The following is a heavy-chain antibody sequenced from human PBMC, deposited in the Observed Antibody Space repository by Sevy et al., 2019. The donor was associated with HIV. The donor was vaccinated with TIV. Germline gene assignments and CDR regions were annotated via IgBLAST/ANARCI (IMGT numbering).Heavy chain of an antibody. J-gene: IGHJ6*02. CDR2: ISAYNGNT. Sequence: ASVKVSCKASGYTFTSYGISWVRQAPGQGLEWMGWISAYNGNTNYAQKLQGRVTMTTDTSTGTAYMELRSLRSDDTAVYYCARVAVTAMAAWYYYYGMDVWGQGTTVTVSS. CDR1: GYTFTSYG. D-gene: IGHD5-18*01. V-gene: IGHV1-18*04. CDR3: ARVAVTAMAAWYYYYGMDV.